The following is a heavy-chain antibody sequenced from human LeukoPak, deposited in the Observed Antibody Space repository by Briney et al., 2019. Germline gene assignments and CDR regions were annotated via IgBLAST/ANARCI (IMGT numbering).Heavy chain of an antibody. V-gene: IGHV3-7*01. J-gene: IGHJ4*02. Sequence: GSLRLSCAASGFSLSSYWMSWVRPTPGKGLEWVANIKQDGSAPYYVDSVTGRFTSSRDNARNSLYLQMNSLRAEDTAVYYCARDPGVAAAGTVGYFDSWGQGSLVTVSS. D-gene: IGHD6-13*01. CDR1: GFSLSSYW. CDR3: ARDPGVAAAGTVGYFDS. CDR2: IKQDGSAP.